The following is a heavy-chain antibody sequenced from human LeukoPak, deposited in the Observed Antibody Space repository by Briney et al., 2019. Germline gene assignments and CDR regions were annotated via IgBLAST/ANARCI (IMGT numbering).Heavy chain of an antibody. CDR1: GFTFSSYA. V-gene: IGHV3-23*01. J-gene: IGHJ4*02. D-gene: IGHD3-10*01. CDR2: ISGSGGST. Sequence: KSGGSLRLSCAASGFTFSSYAMSWVGQAPGKGLEGVAAISGSGGSTYYADSVKGRFTISRDNSKNTLYLQMNSLRAEDTAVYYCAKDELLWFGEFDWGQGTLVTVSS. CDR3: AKDELLWFGEFD.